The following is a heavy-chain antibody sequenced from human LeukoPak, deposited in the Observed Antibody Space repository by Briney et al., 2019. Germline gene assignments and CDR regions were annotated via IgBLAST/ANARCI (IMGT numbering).Heavy chain of an antibody. CDR2: ISSSSSYI. CDR1: GFTFSSYD. CDR3: ARDTDYAFDV. V-gene: IGHV3-21*01. Sequence: GGSLRLSCAASGFTFSSYDMSWVRQAPGKGLEWVSSISSSSSYIYYADSVKGRFTISRDNAKSSLYLQMNSLRAEDTAVYYCARDTDYAFDVWGQGTMVTVSS. J-gene: IGHJ3*01.